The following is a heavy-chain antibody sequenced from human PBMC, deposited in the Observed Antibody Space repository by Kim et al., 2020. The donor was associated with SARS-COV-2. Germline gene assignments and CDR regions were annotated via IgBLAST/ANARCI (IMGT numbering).Heavy chain of an antibody. Sequence: GGSLRLSCAASGFTFSSYGMHWVRQAPGKGLEWVAVIWYDGSNKYYADSVKGRFTISRDNSKNTLYLQMNSLRAEDTAVYYCAREGDIVVVQDYYYGMDVWGQGTTVTVSS. D-gene: IGHD2-2*01. CDR2: IWYDGSNK. CDR3: AREGDIVVVQDYYYGMDV. J-gene: IGHJ6*02. V-gene: IGHV3-33*01. CDR1: GFTFSSYG.